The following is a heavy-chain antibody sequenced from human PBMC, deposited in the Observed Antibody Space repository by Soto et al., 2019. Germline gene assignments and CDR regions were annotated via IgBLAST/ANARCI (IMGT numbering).Heavy chain of an antibody. Sequence: PGESLKISCKGSGYSFTSYWIGWVRQMPGKGLEWMGIIYPGDSDTRYSPSFQGQVTISADKSISTAYLQWISLKASDTAMYYWARQNAARENYYYGMDVWGQGTTVTVSS. CDR3: ARQNAARENYYYGMDV. J-gene: IGHJ6*02. CDR2: IYPGDSDT. D-gene: IGHD6-6*01. V-gene: IGHV5-51*01. CDR1: GYSFTSYW.